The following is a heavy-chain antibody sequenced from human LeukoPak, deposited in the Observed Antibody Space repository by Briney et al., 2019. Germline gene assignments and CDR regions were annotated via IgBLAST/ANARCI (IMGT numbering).Heavy chain of an antibody. D-gene: IGHD3-3*01. CDR1: GGSISSYY. CDR2: IYTSGST. Sequence: SETLSLTCTVSGGSISSYYWSWIRQPAGKGLEWIGRIYTSGSTNYNPSLKSRVTMSVDTSKNQFSLKLSSVTAADTAVYYCARDFGFLEWNNWFDPWGQGTLVTVSS. V-gene: IGHV4-4*07. CDR3: ARDFGFLEWNNWFDP. J-gene: IGHJ5*02.